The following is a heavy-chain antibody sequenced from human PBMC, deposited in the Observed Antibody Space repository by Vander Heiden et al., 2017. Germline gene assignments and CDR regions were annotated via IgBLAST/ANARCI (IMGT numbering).Heavy chain of an antibody. V-gene: IGHV3-23*01. CDR3: ARQYTAHPQVYFDY. CDR2: ISGSGGST. CDR1: GVTFSSDA. D-gene: IGHD5-18*01. J-gene: IGHJ4*02. Sequence: EVQLLESGGGLVQPGGSLSLSCAASGVTFSSDAMSSVRQTPGEGLEWVSAISGSGGSTYYADSVKGRFTISRDNSKNTLYLQMNSLRAEDTAVYYCARQYTAHPQVYFDYWGQGTLVTVSS.